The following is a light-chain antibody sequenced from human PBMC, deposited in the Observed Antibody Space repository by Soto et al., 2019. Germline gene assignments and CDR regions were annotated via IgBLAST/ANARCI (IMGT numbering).Light chain of an antibody. V-gene: IGLV3-25*03. CDR2: KDS. CDR3: QSADSSGTYPV. J-gene: IGLJ2*01. Sequence: SYELTQPPSVSVSPGQTARITCSGDALPKQYAYWYQQKPGQAPVPVIYKDSERPSGIPERFSGSSSGTTVTLTISGVQAEDEADYYCQSADSSGTYPVFGGGTKVTVL. CDR1: ALPKQY.